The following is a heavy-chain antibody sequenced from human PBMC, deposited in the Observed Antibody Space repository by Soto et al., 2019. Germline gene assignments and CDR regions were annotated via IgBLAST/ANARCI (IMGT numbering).Heavy chain of an antibody. D-gene: IGHD4-17*01. J-gene: IGHJ6*02. V-gene: IGHV4-34*01. CDR3: ARGGDYGGNSGPHGMDV. Sequence: SETLSLTCVVSGGSLSDYFWSWIRQPPGMALEWIGEINHLGSINYNPSLKSRVTMSVDTSKNQFSLTLNSVTAADTAVYYCARGGDYGGNSGPHGMDVWGQGTTVTVSS. CDR2: INHLGSI. CDR1: GGSLSDYF.